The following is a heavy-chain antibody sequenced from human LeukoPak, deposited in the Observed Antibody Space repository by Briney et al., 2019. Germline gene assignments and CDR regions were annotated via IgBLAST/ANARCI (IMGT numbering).Heavy chain of an antibody. D-gene: IGHD2-15*01. CDR1: GYTFTSCG. V-gene: IGHV1-58*02. CDR2: IVVGSGNT. J-gene: IGHJ4*02. Sequence: SVKVSCKASGYTFTSCGISWVRQARGQRLEWIGWIVVGSGNTNYAQKFQERVTITRDMSTSTAYMELSSLRSEDTAVYYCAAVGIAGYWGQGTLVTVSS. CDR3: AAVGIAGY.